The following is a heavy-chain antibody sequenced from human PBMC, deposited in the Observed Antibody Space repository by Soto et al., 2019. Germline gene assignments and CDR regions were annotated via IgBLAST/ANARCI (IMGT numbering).Heavy chain of an antibody. CDR2: IYYSGST. V-gene: IGHV4-30-4*08. D-gene: IGHD5-18*01. J-gene: IGHJ3*02. Sequence: TLPLTCTVSGVSISSGGYYWSRIRQAQGMGLEWIGYIYYSGSTYYNPYLKSRVTISVDTSKNQFSLKLSSVTAADTAVYYCARDRPDTVVTIKGEGVFATWGQGTM. CDR3: ARDRPDTVVTIKGEGVFAT. CDR1: GVSISSGGYY.